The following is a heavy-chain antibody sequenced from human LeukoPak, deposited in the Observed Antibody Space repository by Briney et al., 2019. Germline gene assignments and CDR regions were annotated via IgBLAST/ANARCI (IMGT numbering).Heavy chain of an antibody. CDR2: FYYGGNT. V-gene: IGHV4-59*12. CDR1: GGSLSIYY. J-gene: IGHJ4*02. CDR3: ARDNWYYLDY. D-gene: IGHD2-8*01. Sequence: SETLSLTCTVSGGSLSIYYWSWIRQPPGKGLEWVGFFYYGGNTYYNPSLKSRVTMSVDTSKNQFSLKLSSVTAADTAVYYCARDNWYYLDYWGQGTLVTVSS.